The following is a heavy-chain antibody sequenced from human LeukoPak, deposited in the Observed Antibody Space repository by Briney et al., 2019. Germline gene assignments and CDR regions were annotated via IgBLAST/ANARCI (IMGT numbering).Heavy chain of an antibody. Sequence: PGGSLRLSCAASGFTVSSNYMSWVRQAPGKGLEWVSVIYSGGSTYYADSVKGRFTISRDNSKNTLYLQMNSLGAEDTAVYYCARPVVVTARDAFDIWGQGTMVTVSS. CDR1: GFTVSSNY. CDR2: IYSGGST. D-gene: IGHD3-22*01. J-gene: IGHJ3*02. V-gene: IGHV3-53*01. CDR3: ARPVVVTARDAFDI.